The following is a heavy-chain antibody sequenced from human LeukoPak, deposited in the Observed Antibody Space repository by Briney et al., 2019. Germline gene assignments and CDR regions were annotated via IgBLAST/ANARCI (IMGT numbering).Heavy chain of an antibody. CDR2: ISSSSSYI. CDR3: AKSRYSGYDSDFDY. J-gene: IGHJ4*02. D-gene: IGHD5-12*01. CDR1: GFTFSSYS. V-gene: IGHV3-21*01. Sequence: GGSLRLSCAASGFTFSSYSMNWVRQAPGKGLEWVSSISSSSSYIYYADSIKGRFTISRDNAKNSLYLQMNSLRAEDTAVYYCAKSRYSGYDSDFDYWGQGTLVTVSS.